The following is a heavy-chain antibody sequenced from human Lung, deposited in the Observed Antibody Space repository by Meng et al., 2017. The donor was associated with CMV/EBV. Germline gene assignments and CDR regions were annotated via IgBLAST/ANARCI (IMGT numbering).Heavy chain of an antibody. J-gene: IGHJ6*02. D-gene: IGHD6-6*01. CDR1: FCDYG. Sequence: FCDYGIGSVRRASGKGLRSVSGIASSGGSTGYAGFISRRCAGTTDNAKTFLYLHMNCLRAEDTALYYCARDLTVVAARYYYYYGMDVWGQGTTVTVSS. CDR3: ARDLTVVAARYYYYYGMDV. CDR2: IASSGGST. V-gene: IGHV3-20*03.